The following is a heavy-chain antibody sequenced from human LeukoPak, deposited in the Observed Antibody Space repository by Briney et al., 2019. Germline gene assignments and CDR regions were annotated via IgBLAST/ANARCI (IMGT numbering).Heavy chain of an antibody. V-gene: IGHV3-23*01. CDR2: ISGSGGST. CDR3: ATSGYSYGYVDY. CDR1: GFTFSSYA. Sequence: TGGSLRLSCVASGFTFSSYAMSWVRQAPGKGLEWVSAISGSGGSTYYADSVKGRFTISRDNSKNTLYLQMNSLRAEDTAVYYCATSGYSYGYVDYWGQGTLVTVSS. J-gene: IGHJ4*02. D-gene: IGHD5-18*01.